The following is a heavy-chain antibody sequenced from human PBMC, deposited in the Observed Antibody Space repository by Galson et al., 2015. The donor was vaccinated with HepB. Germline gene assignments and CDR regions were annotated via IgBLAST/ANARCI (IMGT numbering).Heavy chain of an antibody. CDR2: IYPGDSDT. CDR3: ARGDYGSGSSYNYYYYGMDV. CDR1: GYSFTSYW. D-gene: IGHD3-10*01. V-gene: IGHV5-51*01. J-gene: IGHJ6*02. Sequence: QSGAEVKKPGESLEISCKGSGYSFTSYWIGWVRQMPGKGLEWMGIIYPGDSDTRYSPSFQGQVTISADKSISTAYLQWSSLKASDTAMYYCARGDYGSGSSYNYYYYGMDVWGQGTTVTVSS.